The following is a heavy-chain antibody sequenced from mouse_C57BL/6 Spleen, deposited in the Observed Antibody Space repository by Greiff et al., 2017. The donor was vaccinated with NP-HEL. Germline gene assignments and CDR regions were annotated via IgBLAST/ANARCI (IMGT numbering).Heavy chain of an antibody. V-gene: IGHV5-16*01. J-gene: IGHJ2*01. Sequence: EVKLVESEGGLVQPGSSMKLSCTASGFTFSDYYMAWVRQVPEKGLEWVANINYDGSSTYYLDSLKSRFIISRDNAKNILYLQMSSLKSEDTATYYCARDDYGGNYFDYWGQGTTLTVSS. CDR2: INYDGSST. CDR1: GFTFSDYY. D-gene: IGHD1-1*01. CDR3: ARDDYGGNYFDY.